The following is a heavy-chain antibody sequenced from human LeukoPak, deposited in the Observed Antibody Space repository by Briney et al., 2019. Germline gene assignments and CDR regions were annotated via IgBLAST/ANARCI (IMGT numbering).Heavy chain of an antibody. V-gene: IGHV1-24*01. J-gene: IGHJ4*02. Sequence: ASVKVSCKASGYTFTGYYMHWVRQAPGKGLEWMGGFDPEDGETIYAQKFQGRVTMTEDTSTDTAYMELSSLRSEDTAVYYCATAFKWELPPEFDYWGQGTLVTVSS. CDR2: FDPEDGET. CDR3: ATAFKWELPPEFDY. D-gene: IGHD1-26*01. CDR1: GYTFTGYY.